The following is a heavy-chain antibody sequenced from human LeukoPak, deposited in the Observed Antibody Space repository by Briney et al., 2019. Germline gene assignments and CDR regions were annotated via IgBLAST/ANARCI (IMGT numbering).Heavy chain of an antibody. D-gene: IGHD6-6*01. CDR1: GYTFTSYG. CDR3: ARAEDSSSSYYYYYMDV. V-gene: IGHV1-69*06. Sequence: AASVKVSCKASGYTFTSYGISWVRRAPGQGLEWMGGIIPIFGTANYAQKFQGRVTITADKSTSTAYMELSSLRSEDTAVYYCARAEDSSSSYYYYYMDVWGKGTTVTVSS. J-gene: IGHJ6*03. CDR2: IIPIFGTA.